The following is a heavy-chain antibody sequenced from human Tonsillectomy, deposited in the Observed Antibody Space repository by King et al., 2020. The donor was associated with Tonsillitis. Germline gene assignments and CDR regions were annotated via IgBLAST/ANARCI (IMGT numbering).Heavy chain of an antibody. CDR3: ARGRCSGGSCYPYYYYYHMDV. D-gene: IGHD2-15*01. CDR1: GFTFSSYD. CDR2: IGAADDT. Sequence: QLVQSGGGLVQPGGSLRLSCAASGFTFSSYDMHWVRQTTGKGLEWVSAIGAADDTYYPGSVKGRFTISRENAKNSLYLQMNSLRPGDTAVYYCARGRCSGGSCYPYYYYYHMDVWGKGTTVTVSS. V-gene: IGHV3-13*04. J-gene: IGHJ6*03.